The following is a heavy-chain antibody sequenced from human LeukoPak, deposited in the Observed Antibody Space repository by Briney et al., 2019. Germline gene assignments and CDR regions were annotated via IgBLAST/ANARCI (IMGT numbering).Heavy chain of an antibody. J-gene: IGHJ5*02. Sequence: SVKVSCKASGGTFISYAISWVRQAPGQGLEWMGRIIPILGIEKYAQKFQGRVTITADKSTSTAYMELSSLRSEDTAVYYCARAPQGGTKPSWWFDPWGQGTLVTVSS. CDR3: ARAPQGGTKPSWWFDP. CDR1: GGTFISYA. V-gene: IGHV1-69*04. CDR2: IIPILGIE. D-gene: IGHD1-26*01.